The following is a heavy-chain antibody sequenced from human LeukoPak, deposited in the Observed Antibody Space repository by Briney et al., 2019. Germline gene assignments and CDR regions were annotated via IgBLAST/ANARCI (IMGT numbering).Heavy chain of an antibody. D-gene: IGHD3/OR15-3a*01. CDR3: AKRTGTKRYYYGMVV. CDR2: ISIDVGST. V-gene: IGHV3-64D*06. Sequence: GRSLRPSRSASGSTLTTYGMQWASQAPGKGLEYVSSISIDVGSTYYAGSVKGRFSISRDNSKTTLYFQRSGLRAEETAWDYCAKRTGTKRYYYGMVVWGQRTTVTVSS. CDR1: GSTLTTYG. J-gene: IGHJ6*02.